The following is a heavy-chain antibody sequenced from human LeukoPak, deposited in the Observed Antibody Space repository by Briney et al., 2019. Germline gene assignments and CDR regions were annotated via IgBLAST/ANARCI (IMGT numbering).Heavy chain of an antibody. Sequence: GASVTVSCTASGYTFTSYYMHWVRQAPGQGLEWMGIINPSGGSTSYAQKFQGRVTMTRDTSTSTVYMELSSLRSEDTAVYYCSLTVAESSVDYWGQGTLVTVSS. CDR2: INPSGGST. CDR1: GYTFTSYY. J-gene: IGHJ4*02. CDR3: SLTVAESSVDY. D-gene: IGHD6-19*01. V-gene: IGHV1-46*03.